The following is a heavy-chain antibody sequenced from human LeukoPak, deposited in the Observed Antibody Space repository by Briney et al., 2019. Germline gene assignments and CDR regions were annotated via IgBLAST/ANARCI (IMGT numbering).Heavy chain of an antibody. D-gene: IGHD3-10*01. J-gene: IGHJ6*02. CDR2: ISAYNGNT. Sequence: ASVKVSCKASGGTFSSYAISWVRQAPGQGLEWMGWISAYNGNTNYAQKLQGRVTMTTDTSTGTAYMELRSLRSDDTAVYYCARDSYGSGHYYYYGMDVWGQGTTVTVSS. CDR1: GGTFSSYA. V-gene: IGHV1-18*01. CDR3: ARDSYGSGHYYYYGMDV.